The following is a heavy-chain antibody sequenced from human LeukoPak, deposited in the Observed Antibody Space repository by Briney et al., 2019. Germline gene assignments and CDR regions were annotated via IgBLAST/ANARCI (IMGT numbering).Heavy chain of an antibody. D-gene: IGHD5-24*01. Sequence: GGSLRLSCASSGFTFGDFGLSWVRQAPGKGLEWVGSIRSERDGGTQEYAASAKGRFTVSRDDAKSIAYLQMNRLKIEDTAVYFCATFDGYSRIYFERWGQGTLVTVSS. CDR3: ATFDGYSRIYFER. CDR1: GFTFGDFG. J-gene: IGHJ4*02. CDR2: IRSERDGGTQ. V-gene: IGHV3-49*04.